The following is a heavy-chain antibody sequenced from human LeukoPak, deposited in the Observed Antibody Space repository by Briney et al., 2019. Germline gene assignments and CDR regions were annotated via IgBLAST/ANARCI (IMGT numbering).Heavy chain of an antibody. J-gene: IGHJ4*02. CDR1: GFTFSSYS. Sequence: GGSLRLSCAASGFTFSSYSMNWVRQAPGKGLEWVSSISSSSSYIYYADSVRGRFTISRDNAKNSLYLQMNSLRAEDTAVYYCARDGYGDYAFDYWGQGTLVTVSS. D-gene: IGHD4-17*01. CDR3: ARDGYGDYAFDY. CDR2: ISSSSSYI. V-gene: IGHV3-21*01.